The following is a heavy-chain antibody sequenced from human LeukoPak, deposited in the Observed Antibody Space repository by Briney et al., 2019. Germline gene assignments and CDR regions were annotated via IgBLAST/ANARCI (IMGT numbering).Heavy chain of an antibody. D-gene: IGHD4-17*01. CDR1: GDSVSSNSAA. Sequence: SQTLSLTCAISGDSVSSNSAAWNWIRQSPSRGLEWLGRTYYRSKWYNDYAVSVKSRITINPDTSKNQFSLQLNSVTPEDTAVYYCARDYGDYGDRYDAFDIWGQGTMVTVSS. CDR3: ARDYGDYGDRYDAFDI. CDR2: TYYRSKWYN. V-gene: IGHV6-1*01. J-gene: IGHJ3*02.